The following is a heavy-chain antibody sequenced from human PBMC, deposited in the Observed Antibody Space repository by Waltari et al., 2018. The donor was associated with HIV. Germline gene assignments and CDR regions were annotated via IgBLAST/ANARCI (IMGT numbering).Heavy chain of an antibody. V-gene: IGHV4-61*03. CDR3: ARIVASAGLRFDR. J-gene: IGHJ5*02. CDR2: IDYTGMA. CDR1: GASVSSGSSY. Sequence: QVQLQESGPGLVTPSETLSLTCSVSGASVSSGSSYWSWMRQHPGKGLEWVGNIDYTGMANYNPSLKTRVTISVDTSKNHFSLKLTSVTAGDTAIYYCARIVASAGLRFDRWGQGSLVTVSS. D-gene: IGHD2-21*01.